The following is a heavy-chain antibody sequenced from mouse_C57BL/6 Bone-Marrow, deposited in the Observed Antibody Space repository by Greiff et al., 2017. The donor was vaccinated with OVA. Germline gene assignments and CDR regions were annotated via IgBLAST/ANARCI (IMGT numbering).Heavy chain of an antibody. D-gene: IGHD2-4*01. V-gene: IGHV3-6*01. CDR3: AREHYDYAWFAY. J-gene: IGHJ3*01. CDR1: GYSITSGYY. Sequence: EVQLQESGPGLVKPSQSLSLTCSVTGYSITSGYYWNWIRQFPGNKLEWMGYISYDGSNNYNPSLKNRISITRDTSKNQFFLKLNSVTTEDTATYYCAREHYDYAWFAYWGQGTLVTVSA. CDR2: ISYDGSN.